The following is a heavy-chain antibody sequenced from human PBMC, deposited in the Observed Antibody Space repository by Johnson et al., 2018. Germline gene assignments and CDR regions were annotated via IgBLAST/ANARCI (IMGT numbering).Heavy chain of an antibody. J-gene: IGHJ6*03. CDR1: GFTFSSYA. Sequence: VQLVESGGGVVQPGRSLRLSCAASGFTFSSYAMHWVRQAPGKGLEWVAVISYDGSNKYYADSVKGRFTISRDNSKNTLYLQMNSLRAEDTVVYYCARGAIFGNYYYYYDMDVWGKGTTVTVSS. D-gene: IGHD3-3*01. CDR2: ISYDGSNK. CDR3: ARGAIFGNYYYYYDMDV. V-gene: IGHV3-30-3*01.